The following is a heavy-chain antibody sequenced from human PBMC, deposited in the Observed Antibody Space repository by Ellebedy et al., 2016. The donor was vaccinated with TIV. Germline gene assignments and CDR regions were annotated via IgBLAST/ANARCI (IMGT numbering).Heavy chain of an antibody. D-gene: IGHD5-12*01. CDR2: ISAYNGYSGNT. Sequence: AASVKVSCKASGYTFTSFGISWVRQAPGQGLDWMGWISAYNGYSGNTNYAQKLQGRVTMTTDTSTSTAYMELRSLRSDDTAVYYCARDLRMVATPGYFDYWGQGTLVTVSS. J-gene: IGHJ4*02. V-gene: IGHV1-18*01. CDR1: GYTFTSFG. CDR3: ARDLRMVATPGYFDY.